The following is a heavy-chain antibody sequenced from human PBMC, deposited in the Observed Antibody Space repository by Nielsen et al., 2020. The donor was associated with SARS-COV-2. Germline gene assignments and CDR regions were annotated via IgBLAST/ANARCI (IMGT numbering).Heavy chain of an antibody. CDR3: GSGGGSGSYSYYYYGMDV. J-gene: IGHJ6*02. Sequence: WIRQPPGKGLEWIGYIYYSGSTNYNPSLKSRVTISVDTSKNQFSLKLSSVTAADTALYYCGSGGGSGSYSYYYYGMDVWGQGTTVTVSS. V-gene: IGHV4-59*12. D-gene: IGHD3-10*01. CDR2: IYYSGST.